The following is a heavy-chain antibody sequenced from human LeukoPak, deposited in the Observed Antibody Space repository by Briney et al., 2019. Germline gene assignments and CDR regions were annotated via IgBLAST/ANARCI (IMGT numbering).Heavy chain of an antibody. CDR3: ARLSPSYYDFWSGYYSPDY. D-gene: IGHD3-3*01. V-gene: IGHV4-39*07. Sequence: SETLSLTCTVSGGSISSSSYYWGWIRQPPGKGLEWIGSIYYSGSTYYNPSLKSRVTISVDTSKNQFSLKLSSVTAADTAVYYCARLSPSYYDFWSGYYSPDYWGQGTLVTVSS. J-gene: IGHJ4*02. CDR1: GGSISSSSYY. CDR2: IYYSGST.